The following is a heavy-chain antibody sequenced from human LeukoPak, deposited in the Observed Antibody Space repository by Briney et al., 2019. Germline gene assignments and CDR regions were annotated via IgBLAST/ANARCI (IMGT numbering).Heavy chain of an antibody. Sequence: SETLSLTCAVSGYSISSGYYWGWIRQPPGKGLEWIGSIYHSGSTYYNPSLKSRVTISVDTSKNQFSLKLSSVTAADTAVCYCARSTIVVVPAAIGYWGQGTLVTVSS. V-gene: IGHV4-38-2*01. CDR2: IYHSGST. D-gene: IGHD2-2*02. CDR3: ARSTIVVVPAAIGY. J-gene: IGHJ4*02. CDR1: GYSISSGYY.